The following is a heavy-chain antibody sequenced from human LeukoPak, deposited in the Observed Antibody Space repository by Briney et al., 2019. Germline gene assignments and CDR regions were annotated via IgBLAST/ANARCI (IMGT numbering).Heavy chain of an antibody. V-gene: IGHV4-61*01. CDR3: ARASRWLQRRVHNYYGMDV. J-gene: IGHJ6*02. D-gene: IGHD5-24*01. CDR1: GGSVSSGSYY. Sequence: SETLSLTSTVSGGSVSSGSYYWSWIRQPPGKGLEWIGYIYYSGSTNYNPSLKSRVTILVDTSKNQFSLKLSSVTAADTAVYYCARASRWLQRRVHNYYGMDVWGQGTTVTVSS. CDR2: IYYSGST.